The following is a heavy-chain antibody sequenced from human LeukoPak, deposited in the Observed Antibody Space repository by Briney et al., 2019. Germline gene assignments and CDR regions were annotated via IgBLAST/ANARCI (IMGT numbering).Heavy chain of an antibody. V-gene: IGHV4-38-2*02. D-gene: IGHD1-26*01. CDR3: ARVVGATYDY. J-gene: IGHJ4*02. CDR1: GYSISSGYY. CDR2: IYHSGST. Sequence: SETLSLTCTVSGYSISSGYYWGRIRQPPGEGLEWIGSIYHSGSTYYNPSLKSRVTISVDTSKNQFSLKLSSVTAADTAVYYCARVVGATYDYWGQGTLVTVSS.